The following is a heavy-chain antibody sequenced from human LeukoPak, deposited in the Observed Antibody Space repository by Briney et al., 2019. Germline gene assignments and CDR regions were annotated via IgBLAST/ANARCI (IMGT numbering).Heavy chain of an antibody. CDR1: GIIFSYYW. CDR2: IKEDGSEK. V-gene: IGHV3-7*01. CDR3: ARAKVSDY. Sequence: GGSLRPSCAASGIIFSYYWMRLVRQAPGKGLEWVDNIKEDGSEKFYVDAVKGRFTITRNNAKNSLYLQMNSLRAEDTAVYYCARAKVSDYWGQGTLVTVSS. D-gene: IGHD1-14*01. J-gene: IGHJ4*02.